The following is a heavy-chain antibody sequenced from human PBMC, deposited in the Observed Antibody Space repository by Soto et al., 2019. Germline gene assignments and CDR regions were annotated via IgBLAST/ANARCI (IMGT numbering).Heavy chain of an antibody. CDR1: GFSFRSYS. D-gene: IGHD3-10*01. CDR2: INSSSSYI. CDR3: ARVGTYYGSGSPYYSDY. J-gene: IGHJ4*02. Sequence: EVQLVESGGGLVKPGGSLRLSCAGSGFSFRSYSMNWVRQVPGKGLEWVSSINSSSSYINYADSMKGRFTISRDNAKNSLYLQMNSLRAEDTAVYYCARVGTYYGSGSPYYSDYWGQGTLVTVSS. V-gene: IGHV3-21*01.